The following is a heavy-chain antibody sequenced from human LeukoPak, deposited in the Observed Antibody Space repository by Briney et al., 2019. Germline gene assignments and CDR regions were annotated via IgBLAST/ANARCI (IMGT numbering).Heavy chain of an antibody. Sequence: SVKVSCKASGGTFSSYAISWVRQAPGQGLEWMGGIIPIFGTANYAQKFQGRVTITADESTSTAYMELSSLRSEDTAVYYCARGAGVEYSSSWYWFDPRGQGTLVTVSS. CDR1: GGTFSSYA. D-gene: IGHD6-13*01. J-gene: IGHJ5*02. V-gene: IGHV1-69*13. CDR3: ARGAGVEYSSSWYWFDP. CDR2: IIPIFGTA.